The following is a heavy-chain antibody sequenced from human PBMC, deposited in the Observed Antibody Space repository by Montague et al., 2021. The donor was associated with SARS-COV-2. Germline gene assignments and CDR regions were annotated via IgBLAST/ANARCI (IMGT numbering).Heavy chain of an antibody. V-gene: IGHV2-70*11. J-gene: IGHJ4*02. CDR2: IDWDDDK. CDR1: GASVTDYY. D-gene: IGHD6-13*01. CDR3: ARIHIAAAGTGLDY. Sequence: TLSLTCTVSGASVTDYYWSWIRQPPGKALEWLARIDWDDDKYYSTSLKTRLTISKDTSKNQVVLTMTNMDPVDTATYYCARIHIAAAGTGLDYWGQGTLVTVSS.